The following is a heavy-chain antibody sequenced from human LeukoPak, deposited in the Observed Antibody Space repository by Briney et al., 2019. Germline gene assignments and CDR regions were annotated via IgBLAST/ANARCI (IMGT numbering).Heavy chain of an antibody. CDR3: AVQQWGSSSRFYYYYYMDV. CDR1: GYSISSGYY. Sequence: PSETLSLTCTVSGYSISSGYYWGWIRQPPGKGLEWIGSIYHSGSTSYNPSLKSRVTLSVDTSKNQFSLKLSSVTAADTAVYYCAVQQWGSSSRFYYYYYMDVWGKWTSVTVSS. CDR2: IYHSGST. D-gene: IGHD6-6*01. V-gene: IGHV4-38-2*02. J-gene: IGHJ6*03.